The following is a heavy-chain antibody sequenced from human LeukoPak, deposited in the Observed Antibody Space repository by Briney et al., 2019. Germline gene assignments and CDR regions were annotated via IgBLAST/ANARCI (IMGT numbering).Heavy chain of an antibody. CDR2: IYYSGST. CDR3: ARGRDYGDYVKIDKYNWFDP. CDR1: GGSISSYY. D-gene: IGHD4-17*01. V-gene: IGHV4-59*01. Sequence: SETLSLTCTVSGGSISSYYWSWIRQPPGKGLEWIGYIYYSGSTNYNPSLKSRVTISVDTSKNQFSLKLSSVTAADTAVYYCARGRDYGDYVKIDKYNWFDPWGQGTLVTVSS. J-gene: IGHJ5*02.